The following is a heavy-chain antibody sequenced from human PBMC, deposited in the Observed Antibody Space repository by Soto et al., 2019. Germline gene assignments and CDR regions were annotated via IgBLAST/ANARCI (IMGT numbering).Heavy chain of an antibody. CDR3: ARVGGDYIWGSYRPIYYYYMDV. CDR2: IKQDGSEK. Sequence: GGSPRLSCAASGFTFSSYWMSWVRQAPGKGLEWVANIKQDGSEKYYVDSVKGRFTISRDNAKNSLYLQMNSLRAEDTAVYYCARVGGDYIWGSYRPIYYYYMDVWGKGTTVTVSS. CDR1: GFTFSSYW. D-gene: IGHD3-16*02. V-gene: IGHV3-7*01. J-gene: IGHJ6*03.